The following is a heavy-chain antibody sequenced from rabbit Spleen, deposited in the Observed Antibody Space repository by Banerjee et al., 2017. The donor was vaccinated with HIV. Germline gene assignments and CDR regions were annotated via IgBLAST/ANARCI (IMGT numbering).Heavy chain of an antibody. Sequence: LEESGGGLVKPGGTLTLTCTVSGFSFSSNWICWVRQAPGKGLEWIACIDTNDADTDYANWPKGRFTISKTSSTTVTLQMTSLTAADTATYFCARDDATGSWRFYAMDLWGQGTLVTVS. V-gene: IGHV1S45*01. CDR1: GFSFSSNW. J-gene: IGHJ6*01. CDR3: ARDDATGSWRFYAMDL. D-gene: IGHD4-2*01. CDR2: IDTNDADT.